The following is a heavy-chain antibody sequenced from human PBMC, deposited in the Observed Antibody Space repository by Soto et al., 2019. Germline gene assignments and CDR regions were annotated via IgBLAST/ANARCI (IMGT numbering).Heavy chain of an antibody. Sequence: QVQLQQWGAGLLKPSETLSLTCAVYGGSFSGYYWSWIRQPPGKGLEWIGEINHSGSTNYNPSLKSGVTISVDTSKNQFSMKLSSVTAADTAVYYCARGPSSPVCRRTKSRYFQHWGQGTLVTVSS. V-gene: IGHV4-34*01. J-gene: IGHJ1*01. CDR3: ARGPSSPVCRRTKSRYFQH. CDR2: INHSGST. D-gene: IGHD1-1*01. CDR1: GGSFSGYY.